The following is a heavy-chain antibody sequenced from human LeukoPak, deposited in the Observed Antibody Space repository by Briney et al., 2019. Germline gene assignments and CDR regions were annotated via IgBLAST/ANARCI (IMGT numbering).Heavy chain of an antibody. J-gene: IGHJ3*01. CDR2: IQYDGSIK. CDR1: GITFSHHG. CDR3: VQGGQYTRAYSDAFGL. Sequence: PGGSLRLSCAASGITFSHHGMDWVRQAPGKGLEWVAGIQYDGSIKFYLDSVKGRFTISRDNCKNTLDLQMNSLRFEDTAVYFCVQGGQYTRAYSDAFGLWGQGTMVTVSS. V-gene: IGHV3-30*03. D-gene: IGHD2-21*01.